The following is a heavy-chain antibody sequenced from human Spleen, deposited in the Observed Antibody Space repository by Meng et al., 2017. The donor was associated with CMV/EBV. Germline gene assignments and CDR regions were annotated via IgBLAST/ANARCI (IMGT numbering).Heavy chain of an antibody. D-gene: IGHD5-18*01. CDR3: ARVRQDRYGYKYYYGMDV. J-gene: IGHJ6*02. CDR1: GFAFADYG. V-gene: IGHV1-2*02. CDR2: IDPNSGDT. Sequence: GESLKISCAASGFAFADYGMSWVRQAPGKGLEWMGWIDPNSGDTNYQRKFQGRVTLTRDTSISTAYMELSRLRSDDTAFYYCARVRQDRYGYKYYYGMDVWGQGTTVTVSS.